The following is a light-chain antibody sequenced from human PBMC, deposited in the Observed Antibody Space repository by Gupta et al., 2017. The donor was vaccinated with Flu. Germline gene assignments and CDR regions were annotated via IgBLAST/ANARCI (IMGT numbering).Light chain of an antibody. Sequence: QLVLTQSPSASASLGASVKLTCTLSSGHSSYAIAWHQQQPEKGPRYLMKLNSDGSHSKGDGIPDRFSGSSSGAERYLTIASSQAEDEDDYYWQTGGTGGVVFGGGTKLTVL. J-gene: IGLJ2*01. CDR2: LNSDGSH. V-gene: IGLV4-69*01. CDR3: QTGGTGGVV. CDR1: SGHSSYA.